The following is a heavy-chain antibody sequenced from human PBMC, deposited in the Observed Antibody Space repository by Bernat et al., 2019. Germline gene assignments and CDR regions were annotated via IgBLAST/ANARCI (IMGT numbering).Heavy chain of an antibody. CDR3: AKHYGSGGGCYGRGGDP. D-gene: IGHD2-15*01. Sequence: EVQLLESGGGLVQPGGSLRLSCAASGFSFSSYAMSWVRQAPGKGLEWVSAISGSGGSTFYAYSVKGRFHIARDNSNTTLYPQKNSLRAEDTAVYYGAKHYGSGGGCYGRGGDPWGQGTLVTVSS. V-gene: IGHV3-23*01. CDR1: GFSFSSYA. CDR2: ISGSGGST. J-gene: IGHJ5*02.